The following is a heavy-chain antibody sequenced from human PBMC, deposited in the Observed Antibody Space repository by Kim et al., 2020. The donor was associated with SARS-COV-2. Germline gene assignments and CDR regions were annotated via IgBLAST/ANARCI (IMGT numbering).Heavy chain of an antibody. D-gene: IGHD3-10*01. CDR2: IYHTGST. CDR3: ASAWFGELFPGCFDP. J-gene: IGHJ5*02. Sequence: SETLSLTCSVSGYSITTVSYYWGWIRQSPGKGLEWIGSIYHTGSTYYNPSLKSRVTLSVDTSKNQLSLHMNYVTAADTAVYYCASAWFGELFPGCFDPWG. CDR1: GYSITTVSYY. V-gene: IGHV4-39*01.